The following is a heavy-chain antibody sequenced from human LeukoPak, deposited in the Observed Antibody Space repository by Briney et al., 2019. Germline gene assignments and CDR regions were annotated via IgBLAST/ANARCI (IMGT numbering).Heavy chain of an antibody. J-gene: IGHJ5*02. V-gene: IGHV1-46*01. CDR1: GYTFTGYY. D-gene: IGHD6-19*01. CDR3: ARGGYSSPRGWFDP. CDR2: INPRGGST. Sequence: GASVKVSCKASGYTFTGYYIHWVRQAPGQGLEWMGIINPRGGSTTYPQKFQGRVTMTRDMSTSTVYMDLSSLRSEDTAVYYCARGGYSSPRGWFDPWGQGTLVTVSS.